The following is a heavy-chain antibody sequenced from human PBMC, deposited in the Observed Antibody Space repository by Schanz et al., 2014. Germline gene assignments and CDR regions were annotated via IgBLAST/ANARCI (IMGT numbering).Heavy chain of an antibody. CDR1: GFTFSSYA. D-gene: IGHD1-1*01. J-gene: IGHJ4*02. Sequence: VQLLESGGGLVQPGGSLRLSCAASGFTFSSYAMSWVRQAPGKGPEWVAVIWSDGSTKYYADSVKGRFTISRDNSKNTLYLQMNSLRADDTAVYFCARAHGNNWYGKGLDYWGQGTLVTVSS. CDR3: ARAHGNNWYGKGLDY. V-gene: IGHV3-33*08. CDR2: IWSDGSTK.